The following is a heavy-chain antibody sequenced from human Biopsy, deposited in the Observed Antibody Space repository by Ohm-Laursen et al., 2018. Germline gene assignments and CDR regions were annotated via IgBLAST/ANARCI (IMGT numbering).Heavy chain of an antibody. D-gene: IGHD2-15*01. CDR2: INPHSGTT. J-gene: IGHJ1*01. CDR3: AKGQDLRGGAEYFQH. CDR1: GYTFTGQY. Sequence: GASVKVSCKASGYTFTGQYLHWVRQVPGHGLEWMGWINPHSGTTKFAQDFQGRATMTRDTSITTAYMELRRLRSDDTAVYYCAKGQDLRGGAEYFQHWGQGALVTVSS. V-gene: IGHV1-2*02.